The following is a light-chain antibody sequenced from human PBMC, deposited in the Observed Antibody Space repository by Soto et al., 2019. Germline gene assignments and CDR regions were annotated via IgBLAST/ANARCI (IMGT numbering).Light chain of an antibody. V-gene: IGLV2-23*02. CDR3: CSYAGSSTFHYV. CDR2: EVS. J-gene: IGLJ1*01. Sequence: QSVLTQPASVSGSPGQSITISCTGTSSDVGSYNLVSWYQQHPGKAPKLMIYEVSNRPSGVSNRFSGSKSGNTASLTISGLQAEDEADYYCCSYAGSSTFHYVFGTGTKLTVL. CDR1: SSDVGSYNL.